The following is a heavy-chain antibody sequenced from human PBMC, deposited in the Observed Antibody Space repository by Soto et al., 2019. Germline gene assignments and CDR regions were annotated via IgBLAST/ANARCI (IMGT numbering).Heavy chain of an antibody. Sequence: PSETLSLTCTVSGGSISSGDYYWSWIRQPPGKGLEWIGYIYYSGSTYYNPSLKSRVTISVDTSKNQFSLKLSSVTAADTAVYYCARDLVIYYDSSGDYYYYGMDVWGQGTTVTVS. D-gene: IGHD3-22*01. V-gene: IGHV4-30-4*01. J-gene: IGHJ6*02. CDR2: IYYSGST. CDR1: GGSISSGDYY. CDR3: ARDLVIYYDSSGDYYYYGMDV.